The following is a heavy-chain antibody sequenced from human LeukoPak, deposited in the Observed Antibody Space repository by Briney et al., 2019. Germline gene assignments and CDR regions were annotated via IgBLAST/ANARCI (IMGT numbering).Heavy chain of an antibody. D-gene: IGHD1-26*01. CDR2: ISAYTGST. Sequence: ASVKVSCKASGYTFINYGLTWVRQAPGQGFQWMGWISAYTGSTNYAQKFQGRVTMPTDPSTSTAYMELRSLTSNDTAVYYCARTVGATGAFYIWGQGTMVIVSS. J-gene: IGHJ3*02. CDR1: GYTFINYG. CDR3: ARTVGATGAFYI. V-gene: IGHV1-18*01.